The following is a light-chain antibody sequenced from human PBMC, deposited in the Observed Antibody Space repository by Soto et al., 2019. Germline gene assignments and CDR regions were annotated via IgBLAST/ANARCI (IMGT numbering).Light chain of an antibody. V-gene: IGLV1-44*01. CDR3: AAWEDSLNGYV. Sequence: QSVLTQPPSASGTPGQRVTISCSGGSSNIGTNAVNWYQQLPGTAPKLLIYNNNQRPSGVPDRFSGSKSGTSASLAISGLNFEDEADNYFAAWEDSLNGYVFETGTKVTVL. CDR2: NNN. CDR1: SSNIGTNA. J-gene: IGLJ1*01.